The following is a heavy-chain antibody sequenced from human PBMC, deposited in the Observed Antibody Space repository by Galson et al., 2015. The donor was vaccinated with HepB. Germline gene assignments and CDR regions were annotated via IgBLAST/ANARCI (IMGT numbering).Heavy chain of an antibody. CDR2: ISGSGGST. CDR1: GFTFSSYA. D-gene: IGHD1/OR15-1a*01. V-gene: IGHV3-23*01. J-gene: IGHJ5*02. Sequence: SLRLSCAASGFTFSSYAMSWVRQAPGKGLEWVSAISGSGGSTYYADSVKGRFTISRDNSKNTLYLQMNSLRAEDTAVYYCAKVEHRLLWFGTWGQGTLVTVSS. CDR3: AKVEHRLLWFGT.